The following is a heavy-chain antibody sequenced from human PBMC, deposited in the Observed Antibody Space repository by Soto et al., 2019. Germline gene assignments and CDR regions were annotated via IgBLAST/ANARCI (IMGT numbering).Heavy chain of an antibody. Sequence: SVKVSCKASGGTFSSYAISWVRQAPGQGLEWMGGIILILGTANYAQKFQGRVTITADESTSTAYMELSSLRSEDTAVYYCAKGLRFLEWFPPDYWGQGTLVTVSS. J-gene: IGHJ4*02. CDR2: IILILGTA. CDR3: AKGLRFLEWFPPDY. D-gene: IGHD3-3*01. CDR1: GGTFSSYA. V-gene: IGHV1-69*13.